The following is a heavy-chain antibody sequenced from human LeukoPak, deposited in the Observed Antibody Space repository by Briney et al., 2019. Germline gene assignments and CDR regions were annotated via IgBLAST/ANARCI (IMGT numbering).Heavy chain of an antibody. V-gene: IGHV4-61*02. J-gene: IGHJ4*02. Sequence: SQTLSLTCTVSGGSISSGSYYWSWIRQPAGKGLEWIGRIYTSGSTNYNPSLKSRVTISVDTSKNQFSLKLSSVTAADTAVYYCASLRDSSGYYYALWGQGTLVTVSS. D-gene: IGHD3-22*01. CDR3: ASLRDSSGYYYAL. CDR1: GGSISSGSYY. CDR2: IYTSGST.